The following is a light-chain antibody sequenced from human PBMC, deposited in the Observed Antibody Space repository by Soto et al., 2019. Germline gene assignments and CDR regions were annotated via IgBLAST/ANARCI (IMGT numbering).Light chain of an antibody. CDR3: QQYHDWVT. J-gene: IGKJ4*01. CDR1: QSVSSSY. CDR2: GAS. Sequence: EIVLTQSPGTLSLSPGERATLSCRASQSVSSSYLAWYQQKPGQAPRLLIYGASTRATGIPARFSGSGSGTEFTLTISYLRPEDSAVYFCQQYHDWVTFGGGTKVDIK. V-gene: IGKV3-20*01.